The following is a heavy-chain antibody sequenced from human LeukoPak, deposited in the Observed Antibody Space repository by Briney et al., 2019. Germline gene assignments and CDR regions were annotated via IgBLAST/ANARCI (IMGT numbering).Heavy chain of an antibody. V-gene: IGHV2-5*02. D-gene: IGHD6-13*01. CDR2: IYWDDDN. J-gene: IGHJ3*02. CDR3: AYSRIATTGGAFDI. CDR1: GFSLSTSGVG. Sequence: SGPTLLKPPQTLTLTCTFSGFSLSTSGVGVGWIRQPPGKALEWLALIYWDDDNRYSPSLKSRLTITKDTSKNQVVLTMTNMDPVDTATYYCAYSRIATTGGAFDIWGQGTMVTVSS.